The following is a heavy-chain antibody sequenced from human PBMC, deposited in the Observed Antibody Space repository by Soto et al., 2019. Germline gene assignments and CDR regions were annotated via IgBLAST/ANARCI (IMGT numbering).Heavy chain of an antibody. J-gene: IGHJ4*02. CDR1: GGSFGNSA. D-gene: IGHD3-3*01. Sequence: QVLLVQSGAEVKKPGSSVKISCKASGGSFGNSAINWVRQTPGQGLEWLGGFIPVYRTLNYAQKFQGRVTINVDENTGTDNMTLSSMATNDTAVYYCATGVIWIGYFTVDSWGQGTRVTVSS. CDR2: FIPVYRTL. CDR3: ATGVIWIGYFTVDS. V-gene: IGHV1-69*01.